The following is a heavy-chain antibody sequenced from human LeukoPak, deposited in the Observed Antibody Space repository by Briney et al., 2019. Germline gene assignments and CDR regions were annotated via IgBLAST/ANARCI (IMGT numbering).Heavy chain of an antibody. CDR2: INHSGST. Sequence: SETLSLTCTVYGGSFSGYYWSWIRQPPGKGLEWIGEINHSGSTNYNPSLKSRVTISVDTSKNQFSLKLSSVTAAGTAVYYCARSEYYYGSGSYYSDYWGQGTLVTVSS. J-gene: IGHJ4*02. CDR1: GGSFSGYY. V-gene: IGHV4-34*01. CDR3: ARSEYYYGSGSYYSDY. D-gene: IGHD3-10*01.